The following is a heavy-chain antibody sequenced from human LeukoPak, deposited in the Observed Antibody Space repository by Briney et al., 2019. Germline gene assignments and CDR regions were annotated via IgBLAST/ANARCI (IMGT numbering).Heavy chain of an antibody. D-gene: IGHD2-21*02. V-gene: IGHV3-23*01. CDR1: GFTFSSYA. Sequence: PGGSLRLSCAAPGFTFSSYAMSWVRQAPGKGLEWVSAISGSGGSTYYADSVKGRFTISRDNSKNTIYLQMNSLRAEDTAVYYCAKDLGDVVVTAQTTDDYWGQGTLVTVSS. J-gene: IGHJ4*02. CDR3: AKDLGDVVVTAQTTDDY. CDR2: ISGSGGST.